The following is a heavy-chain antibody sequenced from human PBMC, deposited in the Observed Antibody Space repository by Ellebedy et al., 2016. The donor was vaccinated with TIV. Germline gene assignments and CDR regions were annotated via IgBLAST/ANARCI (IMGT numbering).Heavy chain of an antibody. CDR2: ISYDGSNK. J-gene: IGHJ4*02. CDR1: GFTFSSYA. D-gene: IGHD6-13*01. Sequence: GESLKISXAASGFTFSSYAMHWVRQAPGKGLEWVTVISYDGSNKYYADSVKGRFTISRDNSKNTLFLQMNSLRAEDTAVYYCARDPSSIAAAGRGDYWGQGTLVTVCS. CDR3: ARDPSSIAAAGRGDY. V-gene: IGHV3-30*04.